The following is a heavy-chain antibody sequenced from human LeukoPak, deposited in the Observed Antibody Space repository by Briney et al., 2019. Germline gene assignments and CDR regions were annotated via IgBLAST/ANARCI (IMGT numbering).Heavy chain of an antibody. CDR1: GFTFSSYS. J-gene: IGHJ5*02. D-gene: IGHD2-2*01. V-gene: IGHV3-21*01. CDR3: ARDRCSSTSCYNWFDP. CDR2: ISSSSSYI. Sequence: GGSLRLSCAASGFTFSSYSMNWVRQAPGKGLEWVSSISSSSSYIYYADSVKGRFTISRDNAKNSLYLQMNSLRAEDTAVCYCARDRCSSTSCYNWFDPWGQGTLVTVSS.